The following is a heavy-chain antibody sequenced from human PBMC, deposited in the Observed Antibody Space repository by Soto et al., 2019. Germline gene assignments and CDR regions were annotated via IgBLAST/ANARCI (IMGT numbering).Heavy chain of an antibody. V-gene: IGHV3-23*01. J-gene: IGHJ6*02. D-gene: IGHD3-10*01. CDR2: ISGSGGST. CDR1: GFTFSSYA. Sequence: EVQLLESGGGLVQPGGSLRLSCAASGFTFSSYAMSWVRQAPGKGLEWVSAISGSGGSTYYADSVKGRFTISRDNSKNTLYLQMNGRRAEDTAVDYCANALPGGLYYGMEVWGQGTTVTVSS. CDR3: ANALPGGLYYGMEV.